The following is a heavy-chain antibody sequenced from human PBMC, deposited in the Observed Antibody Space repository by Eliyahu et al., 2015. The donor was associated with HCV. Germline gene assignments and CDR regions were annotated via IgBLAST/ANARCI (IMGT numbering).Heavy chain of an antibody. J-gene: IGHJ5*02. CDR3: ASGGGGIAVAGTGGWFDP. Sequence: QVQLQESGPGLVKPSETLSLTCXVXGGSITAHXXGXXRQPPGKGLGWIGCIHYSGSTNYTPSLKSRVTISXDTSKXQFSLNLTSVTAADTAVYYCASGGGGIAVAGTGGWFDPWGQGTLVTVSS. V-gene: IGHV4-59*11. CDR1: GGSITAHX. CDR2: IHYSGST. D-gene: IGHD6-19*01.